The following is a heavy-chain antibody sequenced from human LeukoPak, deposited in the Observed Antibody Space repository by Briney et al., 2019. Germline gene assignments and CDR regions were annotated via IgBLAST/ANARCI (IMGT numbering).Heavy chain of an antibody. CDR1: GFTFSSYT. CDR2: LSGTGRYI. Sequence: SGGSLRLSCAASGFTFSSYTMNWDRQAPGKGLEWVSSLSGTGRYIYYADLMKGRFTISRDNAKNSLYLQMNSLRAEDTAVYYCARSLRDAFDIWGQGTMVTVSS. V-gene: IGHV3-21*06. CDR3: ARSLRDAFDI. J-gene: IGHJ3*02.